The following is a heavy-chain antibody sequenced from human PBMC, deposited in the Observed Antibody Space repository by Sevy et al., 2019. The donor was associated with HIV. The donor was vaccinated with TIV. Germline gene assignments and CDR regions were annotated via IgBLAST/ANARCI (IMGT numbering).Heavy chain of an antibody. D-gene: IGHD2-2*01. CDR1: GYTFTSYG. CDR2: ISAYNGNT. V-gene: IGHV1-18*04. J-gene: IGHJ6*03. CDR3: ARELGYCSSTSCYGGYYYYMDV. Sequence: ASVKVSCKASGYTFTSYGIGWVRQAPGQGLEWMGWISAYNGNTNYAQKLQGRVTMTTDTSTSTAYMELRSLRSDDTAVYYCARELGYCSSTSCYGGYYYYMDVWGKGTTVTVSS.